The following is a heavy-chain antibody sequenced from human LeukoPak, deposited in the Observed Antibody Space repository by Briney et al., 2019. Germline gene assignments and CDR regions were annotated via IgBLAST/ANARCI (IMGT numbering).Heavy chain of an antibody. J-gene: IGHJ4*02. V-gene: IGHV4-4*02. CDR3: SRESGAFCPFGY. CDR1: GGSISGTNW. Sequence: SGTLSLTCGVSGGSISGTNWWSWVRQPPGQGLEWIGEISLAGQTNYNPSLNGRVTMALGKSSNQLSLNLTSVTAADTATYYCSRESGAFCPFGYWGQGTLVIVLS. CDR2: ISLAGQT. D-gene: IGHD1-26*01.